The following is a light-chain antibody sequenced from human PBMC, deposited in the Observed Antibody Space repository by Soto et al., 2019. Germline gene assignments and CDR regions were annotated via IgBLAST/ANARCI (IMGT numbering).Light chain of an antibody. Sequence: QLVLTQPPSASASLGASVKLTCTLTSGLSSYAIAWHQQQPEKGPRFLMKVNSDGSHNKGDGIPDRFSGSSSGAERYLTISSLQSEDEADYFCQTWGTGXXVFGGGTXXT. CDR2: VNSDGSH. CDR1: SGLSSYA. V-gene: IGLV4-69*01. CDR3: QTWGTGXXV. J-gene: IGLJ2*01.